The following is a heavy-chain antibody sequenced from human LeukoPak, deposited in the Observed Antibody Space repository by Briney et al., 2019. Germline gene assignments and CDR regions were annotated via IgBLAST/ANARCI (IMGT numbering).Heavy chain of an antibody. D-gene: IGHD3-10*01. Sequence: PGGSLRLSCAASGFTFSSYNMHWVRQAPGKGLEWVSYISSSSSTICYADSVKGRFTISRDNAKNSLYLQMNSLRGEDTAVYYCVRVGTTYYYGSGPFDYWGRGSLVTVSS. J-gene: IGHJ4*02. V-gene: IGHV3-48*01. CDR1: GFTFSSYN. CDR2: ISSSSSTI. CDR3: VRVGTTYYYGSGPFDY.